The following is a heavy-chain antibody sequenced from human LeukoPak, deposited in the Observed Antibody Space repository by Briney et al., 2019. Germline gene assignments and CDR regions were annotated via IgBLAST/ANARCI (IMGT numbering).Heavy chain of an antibody. V-gene: IGHV3-53*01. D-gene: IGHD3-10*01. CDR1: GFTVSSNY. Sequence: GGSLRLSCTASGFTVSSNYMSWVRQAPGTGLEWVSVIYSGGNTYYADSVRGRFTISRDNSKSTVFLQMNSLRADDTAVYYCASGTTLVQGVIFYYWGQGTLVTVSS. CDR2: IYSGGNT. CDR3: ASGTTLVQGVIFYY. J-gene: IGHJ4*02.